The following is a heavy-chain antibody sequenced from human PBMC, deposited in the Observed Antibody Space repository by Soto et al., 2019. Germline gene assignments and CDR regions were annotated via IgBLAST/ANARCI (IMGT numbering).Heavy chain of an antibody. J-gene: IGHJ6*02. CDR2: ISWNGDNT. Sequence: EVQLAESGGGVARPGGSRRLSCAASGIAFGDYGMTWVRRVPGKGLEWVAGISWNGDNTGYADFAKGRFTISRDNSKKSLLLETNSLRVEDTAFYYCARGEYTSRRGFDVWGQGTPVTVSS. CDR3: ARGEYTSRRGFDV. CDR1: GIAFGDYG. D-gene: IGHD6-6*01. V-gene: IGHV3-20*04.